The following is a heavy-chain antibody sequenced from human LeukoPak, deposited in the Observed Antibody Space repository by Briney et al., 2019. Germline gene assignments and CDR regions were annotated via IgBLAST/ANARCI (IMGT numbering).Heavy chain of an antibody. CDR2: ISGSGGSI. CDR1: GFTLSNSG. CDR3: AKDRDDSSGFYHDY. Sequence: GGSLRLSCAASGFTLSNSGMSWVRQAPGKGLAWVSSISGSGGSIYYADSVKGRFTISRDNFKNILYLQMNSLRAEDTAVYYCAKDRDDSSGFYHDYWGQGTLLTVSS. V-gene: IGHV3-23*01. J-gene: IGHJ4*02. D-gene: IGHD3-22*01.